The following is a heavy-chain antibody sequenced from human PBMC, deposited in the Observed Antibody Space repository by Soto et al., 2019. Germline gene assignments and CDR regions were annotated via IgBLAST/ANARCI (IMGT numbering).Heavy chain of an antibody. Sequence: GQSRQICGNGSEYRCTNYCIGCVRQRPGKGLEWMGIIYPGDSDTKYSPSFQGQVTISADKSISTAYLQWSSLKASDTAMYYCARLILGATDAFDIWGQGTMVTVSS. V-gene: IGHV5-51*01. CDR3: ARLILGATDAFDI. D-gene: IGHD1-26*01. J-gene: IGHJ3*02. CDR1: EYRCTNYC. CDR2: IYPGDSDT.